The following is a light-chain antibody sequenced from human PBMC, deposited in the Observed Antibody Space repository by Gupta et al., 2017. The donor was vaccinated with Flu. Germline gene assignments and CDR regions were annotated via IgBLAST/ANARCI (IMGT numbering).Light chain of an antibody. CDR2: DAS. CDR3: QHYAYLPPPSLT. CDR1: RDINNF. V-gene: IGKV1-33*01. Sequence: IQMTQSPSSLSASVGDRVTITCQASRDINNFLNWYQERPGKAPKLLIYDASNLQTGVTSRFSGSGSGKDCTLTISSLQPEEIATYYCQHYAYLPPPSLTFGRGTKVEIK. J-gene: IGKJ4*01.